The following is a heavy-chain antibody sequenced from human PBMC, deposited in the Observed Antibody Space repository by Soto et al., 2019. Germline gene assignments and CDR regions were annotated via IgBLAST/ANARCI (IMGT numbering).Heavy chain of an antibody. CDR2: INHSGST. Sequence: SETLSLTCAVYGGSFSGYYWSWIRQPPGKGLEWIGEINHSGSTNYNPSLKSRVTISVDTSKNQFSLKLSSVTAADTAVYYCASRGENYLGDYYGSGSYPGWGQGTLVTVSS. CDR3: ASRGENYLGDYYGSGSYPG. D-gene: IGHD3-10*01. CDR1: GGSFSGYY. J-gene: IGHJ4*02. V-gene: IGHV4-34*01.